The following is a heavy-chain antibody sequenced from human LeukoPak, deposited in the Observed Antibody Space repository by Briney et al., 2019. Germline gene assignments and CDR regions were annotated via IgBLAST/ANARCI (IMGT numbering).Heavy chain of an antibody. D-gene: IGHD3-9*01. V-gene: IGHV4-34*01. CDR1: GGSFSGYY. Sequence: SETLSLTCAVYGGSFSGYYWSWIRQPPGKGLEWIGEINHSGSTNYNPSLKSRVTISVDTSKNQFSLKLSSVTAADTAVYYCARGVLLRYFDWLSKYYFDHWGQGTLVTVSS. J-gene: IGHJ4*02. CDR2: INHSGST. CDR3: ARGVLLRYFDWLSKYYFDH.